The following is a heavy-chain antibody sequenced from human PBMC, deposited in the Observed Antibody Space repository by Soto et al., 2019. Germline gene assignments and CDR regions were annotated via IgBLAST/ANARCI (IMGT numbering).Heavy chain of an antibody. CDR1: GGSVSSGSYY. Sequence: SETLSLTCTVSGGSVSSGSYYWSWIRQPPGKGLEWIGYIYYSGSTNYNPSLKSRVTISVDTSKNQSSLKLSSVTAADTAVYYCARGRDYSNYYYYYYYGMDVWGQGTTVTVSS. J-gene: IGHJ6*02. CDR2: IYYSGST. CDR3: ARGRDYSNYYYYYYYGMDV. D-gene: IGHD4-4*01. V-gene: IGHV4-61*01.